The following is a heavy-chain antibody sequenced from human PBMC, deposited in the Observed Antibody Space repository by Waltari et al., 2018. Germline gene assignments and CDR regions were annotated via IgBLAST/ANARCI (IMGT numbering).Heavy chain of an antibody. D-gene: IGHD3-22*01. V-gene: IGHV4-38-2*02. CDR1: GYSISSGYY. CDR3: ARDSGGIVVITRGFDY. CDR2: IYHSGST. J-gene: IGHJ4*02. Sequence: QVQLQESGPGLVKPSETLSLTCAVSGYSISSGYYWGWIRQPPGKGLEWIGSIYHSGSTYCNPSLKSRVTISVDTSKNQFSLKLSSVTAADTAVYYCARDSGGIVVITRGFDYWGQGTLVTVSS.